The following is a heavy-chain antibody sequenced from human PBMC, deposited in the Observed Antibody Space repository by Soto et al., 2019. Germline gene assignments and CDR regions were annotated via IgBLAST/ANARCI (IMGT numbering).Heavy chain of an antibody. V-gene: IGHV4-34*01. CDR1: GGTFSGYY. CDR2: INHSGST. CDR3: ARGWGRIFDY. D-gene: IGHD7-27*01. J-gene: IGHJ4*02. Sequence: SETLSLTCAVYGGTFSGYYWNWFRQPPGKGLEWIAEINHSGSTNYNPSLKSRVTISVDTSKNQFSLKLSSVTAADTAVYYCARGWGRIFDYWGQGTLVTVSS.